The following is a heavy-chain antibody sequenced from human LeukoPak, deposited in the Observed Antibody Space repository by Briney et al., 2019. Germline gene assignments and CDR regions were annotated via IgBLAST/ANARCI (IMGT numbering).Heavy chain of an antibody. CDR1: GFTFSSYG. CDR3: ARDYIGGWNDY. J-gene: IGHJ4*02. Sequence: QTGGSLRLSCAASGFTFSSYGMHWVRQAPGKGLEWVAVISYDGSNEYYADSVKGRFTISRDNSKNTLYLQMNSLRAEDTAVYFCARDYIGGWNDYWGQGTLVIVSS. D-gene: IGHD3-16*01. V-gene: IGHV3-30*03. CDR2: ISYDGSNE.